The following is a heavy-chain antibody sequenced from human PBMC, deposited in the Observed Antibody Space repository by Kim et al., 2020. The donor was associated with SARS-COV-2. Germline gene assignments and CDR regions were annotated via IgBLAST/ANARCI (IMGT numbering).Heavy chain of an antibody. D-gene: IGHD6-19*01. V-gene: IGHV3-30*04. CDR3: ARAVAGNYYYGMDV. J-gene: IGHJ6*02. CDR2: ISYDGSNK. CDR1: GFTFSSYA. Sequence: LSLTCAASGFTFSSYAMHWVRQAPGKGLEWVAVISYDGSNKYYADSVKGRFTISRDNSKNTLYLQMNSLRAEDTAVYYCARAVAGNYYYGMDVWGQG.